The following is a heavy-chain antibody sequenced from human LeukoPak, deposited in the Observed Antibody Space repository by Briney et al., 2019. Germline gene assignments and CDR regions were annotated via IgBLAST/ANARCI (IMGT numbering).Heavy chain of an antibody. D-gene: IGHD4-17*01. V-gene: IGHV4-34*01. CDR3: ARGGYGDIYFDY. Sequence: SETLSLTCAVYGGSFSGYYWSWIRQPPGKGLEWIGEINHSGSTNYNPSLKSRVTISVDTSKNQFSLKLSSVTAADTAVYYCARGGYGDIYFDYWGQGTLVTVSS. CDR2: INHSGST. J-gene: IGHJ4*02. CDR1: GGSFSGYY.